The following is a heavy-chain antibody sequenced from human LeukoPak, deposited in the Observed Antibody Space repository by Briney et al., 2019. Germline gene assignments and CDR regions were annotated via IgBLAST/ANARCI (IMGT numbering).Heavy chain of an antibody. D-gene: IGHD6-19*01. J-gene: IGHJ5*02. CDR3: AKGAGPPWFDP. Sequence: PSETLSLTCTVSGGSISSDHYFWSWIRQPAGKGLEWIGRISSTGRTDYNPSLTIRVTISVDTSKNQISMKLSSVTAADTAVYYCAKGAGPPWFDPWGQGTLVTVSS. V-gene: IGHV4-61*02. CDR2: ISSTGRT. CDR1: GGSISSDHYF.